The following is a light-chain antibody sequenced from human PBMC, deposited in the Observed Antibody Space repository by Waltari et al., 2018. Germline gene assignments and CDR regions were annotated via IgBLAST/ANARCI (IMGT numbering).Light chain of an antibody. CDR1: QTISNS. V-gene: IGKV1-39*01. CDR3: QQSYTTPLT. Sequence: DIQMTQSPSSLSASVGDRVTIPCRASQTISNSLNWYQQKPGKAPKVLIVAAFSLQSGVPSRFSGSGSGTDFTLTISRLQPEDFATYYCQQSYTTPLTFGGGTKVDIK. CDR2: AAF. J-gene: IGKJ4*01.